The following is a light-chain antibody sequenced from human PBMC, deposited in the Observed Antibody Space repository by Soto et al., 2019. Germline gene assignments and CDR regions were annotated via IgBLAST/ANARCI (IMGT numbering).Light chain of an antibody. Sequence: QSVLTQPASVSGSPGQSITISCTGTSSDVGGYKYVSWYQQHPGIAPKLMISEVSNRPSGVSNRFSGSKSGNTASLIISGLQAEDEADYYCSSYTSSSTLVFGGGTKVTVL. CDR1: SSDVGGYKY. CDR2: EVS. J-gene: IGLJ2*01. V-gene: IGLV2-14*01. CDR3: SSYTSSSTLV.